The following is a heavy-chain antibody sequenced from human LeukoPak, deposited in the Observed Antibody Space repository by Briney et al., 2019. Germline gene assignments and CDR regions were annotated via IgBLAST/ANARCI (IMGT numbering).Heavy chain of an antibody. D-gene: IGHD3-3*01. V-gene: IGHV3-20*01. Sequence: PGGSLRLSCAASGFTFDDYGMSWVRHAPGKGLEWVSGINWNGGSTGYADSVKGRFTISRDNAKNSLYLQMNSLRAEDTALYHCARSANYDFWSGYYTFDAFDIWGQGTMVTVSS. CDR3: ARSANYDFWSGYYTFDAFDI. CDR1: GFTFDDYG. CDR2: INWNGGST. J-gene: IGHJ3*02.